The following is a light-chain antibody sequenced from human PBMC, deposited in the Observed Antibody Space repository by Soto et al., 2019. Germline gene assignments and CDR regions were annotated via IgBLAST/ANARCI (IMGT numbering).Light chain of an antibody. CDR2: GNS. CDR1: TSNIGAGYD. Sequence: QSALTQPPSVSGAPGQRVTISCTGSTSNIGAGYDVHWYQQFPRTAPQLLIFGNSNRPSGVPDRFSGSKSGTSASLAITGLQAEDEADYYCQSYDSSLIGYVFGTGTKLTVL. J-gene: IGLJ1*01. V-gene: IGLV1-40*01. CDR3: QSYDSSLIGYV.